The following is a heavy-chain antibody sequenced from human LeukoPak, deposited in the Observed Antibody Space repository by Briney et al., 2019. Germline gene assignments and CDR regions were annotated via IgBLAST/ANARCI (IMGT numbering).Heavy chain of an antibody. CDR3: ARPRGGSWYGRYFDC. CDR1: GFTFSSYW. CDR2: IKQDGSEK. Sequence: GGSLRLSCAASGFTFSSYWMSWVRQAPGKGLEWVANIKQDGSEKYYVDSVKGRFTISRDNAKNSLYLQMNSLRAGDTAVYYCARPRGGSWYGRYFDCWGQGTLVTVSS. D-gene: IGHD6-13*01. J-gene: IGHJ4*02. V-gene: IGHV3-7*01.